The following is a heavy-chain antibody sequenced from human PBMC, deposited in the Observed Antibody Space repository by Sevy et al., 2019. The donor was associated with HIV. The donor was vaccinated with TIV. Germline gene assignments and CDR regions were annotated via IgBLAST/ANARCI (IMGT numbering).Heavy chain of an antibody. D-gene: IGHD4-17*01. J-gene: IGHJ2*01. CDR1: GFTFSIYP. CDR3: AKAVWGPTEDWYFDL. CDR2: ISYDGSNK. V-gene: IGHV3-30-3*01. Sequence: GGSLRLSCAASGFTFSIYPMHWVRQAPGKGLEWVALISYDGSNKYFADSVRGRFTISRDNSKNTLYVQMNSLRAEDTAVYYCAKAVWGPTEDWYFDLWGRGTLVTVSS.